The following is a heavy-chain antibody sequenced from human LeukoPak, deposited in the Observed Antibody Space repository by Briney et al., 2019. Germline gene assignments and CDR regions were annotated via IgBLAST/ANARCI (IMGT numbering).Heavy chain of an antibody. CDR1: GGSISCYY. D-gene: IGHD2-2*01. CDR2: IYYSGST. Sequence: SETLSLTCTVSGGSISCYYWSWIRQPPGKGLEWIGYIYYSGSTNYNPSLKSRVTISVDTSKNQFSLKLSSVTAADTAVYYCARGEDIVVVPAAQAWFDPWGQGTLVTVSS. CDR3: ARGEDIVVVPAAQAWFDP. V-gene: IGHV4-59*01. J-gene: IGHJ5*02.